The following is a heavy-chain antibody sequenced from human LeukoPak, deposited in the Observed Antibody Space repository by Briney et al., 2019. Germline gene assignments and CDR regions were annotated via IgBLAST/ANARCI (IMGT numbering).Heavy chain of an antibody. CDR1: RFSFSTYA. J-gene: IGHJ4*02. CDR2: VSYDGYNK. D-gene: IGHD4/OR15-4a*01. Sequence: GGPLRLSCAASRFSFSTYAMHWVRQAPGKGLEWVTVVSYDGYNKYYADSVKGRFTLSRDNSKNTLYLQMNSLRTEDTAVYYCARGKLTQIDYWGQGTLVTVSS. CDR3: ARGKLTQIDY. V-gene: IGHV3-30*04.